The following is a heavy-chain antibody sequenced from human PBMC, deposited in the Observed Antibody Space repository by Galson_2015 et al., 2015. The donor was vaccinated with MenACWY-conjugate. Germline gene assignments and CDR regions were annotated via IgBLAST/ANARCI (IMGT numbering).Heavy chain of an antibody. CDR1: GGSISSSNW. CDR2: IYHSGST. D-gene: IGHD2-2*01. Sequence: LTCAVSGGSISSSNWWSWVRQPPGKGLEWIGEIYHSGSTNYNPSLKSRVTISVDKSKNQFSLKLSSVTAADTAVYYCARFPTDIVVVPAAGNYYGMDVWGQGTTVTVSS. CDR3: ARFPTDIVVVPAAGNYYGMDV. V-gene: IGHV4-4*02. J-gene: IGHJ6*02.